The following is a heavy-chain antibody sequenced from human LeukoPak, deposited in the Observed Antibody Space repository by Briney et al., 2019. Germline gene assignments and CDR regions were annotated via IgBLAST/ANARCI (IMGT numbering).Heavy chain of an antibody. CDR2: IVPIVGIA. Sequence: ASVKVSCKASGGTFISYGFSWVRQAPGQGLEWMGRIVPIVGIARYTQKFQGRVTISADKSTSTAYMELNSLRSEDTAVYYCARLRYYGMDVWGQGTTVTVSS. CDR1: GGTFISYG. V-gene: IGHV1-69*04. CDR3: ARLRYYGMDV. J-gene: IGHJ6*02.